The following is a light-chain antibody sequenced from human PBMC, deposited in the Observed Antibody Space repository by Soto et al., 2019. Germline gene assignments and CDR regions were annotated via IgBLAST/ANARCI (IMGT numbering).Light chain of an antibody. CDR1: SSDFGGYNY. Sequence: QSVLTQPASVSGSPGQSITISCTGTSSDFGGYNYVSWYQQHPGRAPKVLIYDVSNRPAGVSNRFSGSKSGNMASLTISGLQAEDEADYYCSSYTINRTYVFGTGTKVTVL. CDR3: SSYTINRTYV. V-gene: IGLV2-14*01. CDR2: DVS. J-gene: IGLJ1*01.